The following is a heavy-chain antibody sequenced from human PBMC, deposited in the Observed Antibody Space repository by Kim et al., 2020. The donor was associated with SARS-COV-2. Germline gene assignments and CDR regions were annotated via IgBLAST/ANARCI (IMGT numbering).Heavy chain of an antibody. CDR2: INHSGST. J-gene: IGHJ4*02. V-gene: IGHV4-34*01. CDR3: ARAELSGDIVVVPSFDY. D-gene: IGHD2-2*01. Sequence: SETLSLTCAVYGGSFSGYYWSWIRQPPGKGLEWIGEINHSGSTNYNPSLKSRVTISVDTSKNQFSLKLSSVTAADTAVYYCARAELSGDIVVVPSFDYWGQGTLVTVSS. CDR1: GGSFSGYY.